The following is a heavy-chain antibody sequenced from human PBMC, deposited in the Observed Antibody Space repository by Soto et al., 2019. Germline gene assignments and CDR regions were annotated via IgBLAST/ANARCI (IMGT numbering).Heavy chain of an antibody. Sequence: GESLKISCAASGFTFSSYAVSWVRQAPGKGPEWISSISGSGSTIYYADSVKGRFTISRDNSKNTLYLQMSSLRAEDTAVYYCAKVFYYYDSSGYYYFDYWGQGTLVTVSS. D-gene: IGHD3-22*01. CDR2: ISGSGSTI. CDR1: GFTFSSYA. V-gene: IGHV3-23*01. CDR3: AKVFYYYDSSGYYYFDY. J-gene: IGHJ4*02.